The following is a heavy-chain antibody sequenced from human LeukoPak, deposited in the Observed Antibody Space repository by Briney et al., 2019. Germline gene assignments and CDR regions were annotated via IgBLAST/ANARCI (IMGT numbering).Heavy chain of an antibody. Sequence: GGSLRLSCKGSGYSFTSYWIGWVRQMPGKGLEWMGIIYPGDSDTRYSPSFQGQVTISADKSISTAYLQWSSLKASDTAMYYCARVKWGYYDSSGYPDYWGQGTLVTVSS. CDR2: IYPGDSDT. CDR1: GYSFTSYW. CDR3: ARVKWGYYDSSGYPDY. J-gene: IGHJ4*02. V-gene: IGHV5-51*01. D-gene: IGHD3-22*01.